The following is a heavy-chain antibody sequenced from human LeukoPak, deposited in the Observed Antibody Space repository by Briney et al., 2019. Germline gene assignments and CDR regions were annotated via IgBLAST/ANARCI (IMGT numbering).Heavy chain of an antibody. CDR2: IYSSGST. D-gene: IGHD3-10*01. J-gene: IGHJ4*02. V-gene: IGHV4-4*07. CDR1: GGSINNYY. Sequence: SETLSLTCTVSGGSINNYYWSWIRQPAGKGLEWIGLIYSSGSTSYNPSLKSRVTMSVGTSKKQFSLRLSSVTAADTAVYHCLAGSPLIDYWGQGTLVTVSS. CDR3: LAGSPLIDY.